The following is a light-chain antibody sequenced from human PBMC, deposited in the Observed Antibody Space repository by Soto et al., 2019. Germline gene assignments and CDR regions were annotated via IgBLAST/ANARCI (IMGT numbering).Light chain of an antibody. J-gene: IGKJ4*01. V-gene: IGKV3-11*01. CDR3: QQHSNWPLT. Sequence: MSQSPATLSVSLGERVTLSCRASQNIHNHMSWFLQKPGQTPRLLIYDAIIRAPDVPARFSGSGSGTDFTLTISSLEPEDFAVYYCQQHSNWPLTFGGGTKVDIK. CDR1: QNIHNH. CDR2: DAI.